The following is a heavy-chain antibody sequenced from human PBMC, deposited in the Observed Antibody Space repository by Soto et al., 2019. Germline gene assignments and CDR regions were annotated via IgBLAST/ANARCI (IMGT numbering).Heavy chain of an antibody. V-gene: IGHV4-31*03. CDR1: GGSISSGGYY. J-gene: IGHJ3*02. CDR2: IYYSGST. Sequence: QVQLQESGPGLVKPSQTLSLTCTVSGGSISSGGYYWSWIRQHPGKGLEWIGYIYYSGSTYYNPSLKSRVTISVDPSKNQFSLKLSSVTAADTAVYYCARAEDYYYDSSGESRNVFGAFDIWGQGTMVTVSS. D-gene: IGHD3-22*01. CDR3: ARAEDYYYDSSGESRNVFGAFDI.